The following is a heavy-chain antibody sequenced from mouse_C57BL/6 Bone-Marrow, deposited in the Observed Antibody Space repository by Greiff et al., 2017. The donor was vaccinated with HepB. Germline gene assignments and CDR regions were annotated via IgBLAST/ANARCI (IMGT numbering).Heavy chain of an antibody. V-gene: IGHV14-3*01. J-gene: IGHJ1*03. CDR2: IDPANGNT. Sequence: VQLQQSVAELVRPGASVKLSCTASGFNIKNTYMHWVKQRPEQGLEWIGRIDPANGNTKYAPKFQGKATITADKSSNTAYLQLSRLTSEDTAIYYCARSREYYGSSFYWYFDGWGTGTTVTVSS. D-gene: IGHD1-1*01. CDR3: ARSREYYGSSFYWYFDG. CDR1: GFNIKNTY.